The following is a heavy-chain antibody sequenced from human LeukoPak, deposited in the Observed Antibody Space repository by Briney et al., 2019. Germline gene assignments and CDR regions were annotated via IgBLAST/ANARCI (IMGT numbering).Heavy chain of an antibody. CDR3: VRAEWIVTHIGIDS. J-gene: IGHJ4*02. CDR2: ICRSGTT. V-gene: IGHV4-38-2*01. CDR1: DSSITSRYC. Sequence: SETLSLTCAVSDSSITSRYCWGWIRQPPGKALEWIASICRSGTTYYSPSLKSRVTVSVDTSQSRLSLSLSSVTAADSAVYFCVRAEWIVTHIGIDSWGQGTLVAVSS. D-gene: IGHD2-21*01.